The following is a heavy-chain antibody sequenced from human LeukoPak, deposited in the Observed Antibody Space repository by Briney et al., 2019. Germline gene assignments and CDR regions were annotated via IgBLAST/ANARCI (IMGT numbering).Heavy chain of an antibody. CDR3: ARERKGIQLWPRGHDYYYMDV. J-gene: IGHJ6*03. V-gene: IGHV3-9*01. D-gene: IGHD5-18*01. CDR2: ISWNSGSI. Sequence: PGGSLRLSCAASGFTFDDYAMHWVRQAPGKGLEWVSGISWNSGSIGYADSVKGRFTISRDNAKNSLYLQMNSLRAEDTAVYYCARERKGIQLWPRGHDYYYMDVWGKGTTVTVSS. CDR1: GFTFDDYA.